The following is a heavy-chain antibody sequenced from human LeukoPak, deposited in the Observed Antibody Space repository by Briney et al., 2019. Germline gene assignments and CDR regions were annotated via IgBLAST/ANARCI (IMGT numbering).Heavy chain of an antibody. CDR2: IRSKANSYAT. CDR3: TRLGYYYGSGSPNQY. V-gene: IGHV3-73*01. D-gene: IGHD3-10*01. Sequence: GGSLRLSCAAYGFTFSGSAMHWVRQASGKGLEWVGRIRSKANSYATAYAASVKGRFTISRDDSKNTAYLQMNSLKTEDTAVYYCTRLGYYYGSGSPNQYWGQGTLVTVPS. CDR1: GFTFSGSA. J-gene: IGHJ4*02.